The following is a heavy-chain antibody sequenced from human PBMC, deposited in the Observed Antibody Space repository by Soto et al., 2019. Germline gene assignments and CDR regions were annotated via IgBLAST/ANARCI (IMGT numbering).Heavy chain of an antibody. J-gene: IGHJ4*02. D-gene: IGHD6-13*01. CDR3: AREGIAESGPNYYDF. CDR2: ISYDGSTK. V-gene: IGHV3-30-3*01. CDR1: GFTFKHNA. Sequence: QVQLVESGGGVVQPGRSLTIFCTASGFTFKHNAMHWIRQAPAKGLEWVADISYDGSTKNYADSAKGRFTISRDNSKNTLSLQMSALKGEDTATYYCAREGIAESGPNYYDFWGQGTLVAVSS.